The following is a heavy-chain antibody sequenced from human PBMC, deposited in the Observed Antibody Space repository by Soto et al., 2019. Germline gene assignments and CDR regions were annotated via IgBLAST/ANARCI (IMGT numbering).Heavy chain of an antibody. CDR1: GDSISTATYY. J-gene: IGHJ4*02. CDR2: IYYSGST. CDR3: AGHSIEAAGRFDC. V-gene: IGHV4-39*01. D-gene: IGHD6-25*01. Sequence: QLQESGPGLVKPSETLSLRCSVTGDSISTATYYWDWIRQPPGKGLEWIGSIYYSGSTSYNPALKSRVTISADTSRNQFSLKLSSVTATDTSVYYCAGHSIEAAGRFDCWGKGTLVTVSS.